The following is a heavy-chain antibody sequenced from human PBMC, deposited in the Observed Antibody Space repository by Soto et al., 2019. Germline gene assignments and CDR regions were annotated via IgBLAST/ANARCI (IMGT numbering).Heavy chain of an antibody. CDR1: GGSISNYY. V-gene: IGHV4-59*08. CDR3: ARGDYDCWSGYFATIDY. CDR2: SHYSGTT. Sequence: QVQLQESGPGLVKPSETLSLTCTVSGGSISNYYWSWIRQPPGKGLEWIGYSHYSGTTKHNPSLKIRVTITAQTSKNPFSLNLSSVPAADTAMYYRARGDYDCWSGYFATIDYWGQGTLVSVSS. J-gene: IGHJ4*02. D-gene: IGHD3-3*01.